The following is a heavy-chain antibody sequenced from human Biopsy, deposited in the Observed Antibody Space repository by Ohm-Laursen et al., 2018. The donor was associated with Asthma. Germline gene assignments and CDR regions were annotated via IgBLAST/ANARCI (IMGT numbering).Heavy chain of an antibody. V-gene: IGHV3-53*01. D-gene: IGHD6-19*01. CDR3: ARDSYSSGLYDDFES. Sequence: GSLRLSCAASGFTVSSNYMSWVRQAPGKGLEWVSVIYSGGSTYYADSVKGRFTISRDNAKNSLYLQMNSLRAEDTAVYYCARDSYSSGLYDDFESWGQGTLVTVSS. J-gene: IGHJ4*02. CDR1: GFTVSSNY. CDR2: IYSGGST.